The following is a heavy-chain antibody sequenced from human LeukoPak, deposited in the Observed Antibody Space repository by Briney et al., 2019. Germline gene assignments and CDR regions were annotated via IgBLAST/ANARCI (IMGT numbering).Heavy chain of an antibody. J-gene: IGHJ4*02. Sequence: GGSRRLSCAASGFTVSSTYMSWVRQAPGKGLEWVSVIYSGGNTYYTDSVKGRFTISRDNSRNTLYLQMNSLRAEDTAVYYCASLLGGWGQGTLVTVSS. V-gene: IGHV3-53*01. CDR2: IYSGGNT. CDR1: GFTVSSTY. CDR3: ASLLGG. D-gene: IGHD3-16*01.